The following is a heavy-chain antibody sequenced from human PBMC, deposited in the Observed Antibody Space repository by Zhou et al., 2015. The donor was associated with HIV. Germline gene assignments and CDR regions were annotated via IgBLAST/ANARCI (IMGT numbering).Heavy chain of an antibody. J-gene: IGHJ3*02. CDR3: ARVVLPGIAATMMSFDI. V-gene: IGHV1-69*01. Sequence: QVQLVQSGAEVKKPGSSVKVSCKASGGTFSSYAISWVRQAPGQGLEWMGGIIPIFGTANYAQKFQGRVTITADESTSTAYMELSSLRSEDTAVYYCARVVLPGIAATMMSFDIVGPRDNGHRLF. CDR1: GGTFSSYA. CDR2: IIPIFGTA. D-gene: IGHD6-13*01.